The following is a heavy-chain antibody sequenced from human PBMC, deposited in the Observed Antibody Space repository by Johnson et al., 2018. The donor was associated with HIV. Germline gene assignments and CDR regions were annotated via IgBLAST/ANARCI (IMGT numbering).Heavy chain of an antibody. CDR2: ISYDGSNK. V-gene: IGHV3-30*03. D-gene: IGHD5-18*01. CDR1: GFTFSSYG. Sequence: QVQLVESGGGVVQPGRSLRLSCAASGFTFSSYGMHWVRQAPGNGLEWVAVISYDGSNKYYADSVKGRFTISRDNSKNTLYLQMNSLRAEDTAVYYCARLPSGYSRDGFNIWGQGTMVTVSS. J-gene: IGHJ3*02. CDR3: ARLPSGYSRDGFNI.